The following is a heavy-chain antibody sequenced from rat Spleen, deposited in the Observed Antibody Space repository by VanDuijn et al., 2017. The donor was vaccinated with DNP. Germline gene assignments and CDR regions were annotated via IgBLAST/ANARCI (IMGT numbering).Heavy chain of an antibody. CDR1: GFTFSDYN. CDR2: ISYDGTST. J-gene: IGHJ3*01. V-gene: IGHV5-7*01. CDR3: TREERLGRFAY. Sequence: EVQLVESGGGLVQPGRSLKLSCAASGFTFSDYNMAWVRQAPKKGLEWVATISYDGTSTYYRDSVKGRFTISRDNAKITLYLQMNSLRSEDTATYYCTREERLGRFAYWGQGTLVTVSS.